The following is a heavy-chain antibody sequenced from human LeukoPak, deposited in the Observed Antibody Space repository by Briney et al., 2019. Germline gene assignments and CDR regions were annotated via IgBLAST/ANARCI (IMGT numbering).Heavy chain of an antibody. V-gene: IGHV1-2*02. D-gene: IGHD5-12*01. CDR3: ARVLVATLSLDYFDY. Sequence: RASVKVSCKASGYTFTGYYMHWVRQAPGQGLEWMGWINPNSGGTNYAQKFQGRVTMTRGTSISTAYMELSRLRSDDTAVYYCARVLVATLSLDYFDYWGQGTLVTVSS. J-gene: IGHJ4*02. CDR2: INPNSGGT. CDR1: GYTFTGYY.